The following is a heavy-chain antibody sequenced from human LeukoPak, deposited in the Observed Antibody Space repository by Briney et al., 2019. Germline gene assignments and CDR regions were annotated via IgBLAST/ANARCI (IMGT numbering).Heavy chain of an antibody. D-gene: IGHD1-26*01. V-gene: IGHV4-38-2*02. Sequence: SETLSLTCTVSGYSISSGYYWGWIRQPPGKGLEWIGSIYHSGSTYYNPSLKSRVTISVDTSKNQFSLKLSSVTAADTAVYYCASNIFFFGGSYTGYWGQGTLVTVSS. CDR3: ASNIFFFGGSYTGY. J-gene: IGHJ4*02. CDR1: GYSISSGYY. CDR2: IYHSGST.